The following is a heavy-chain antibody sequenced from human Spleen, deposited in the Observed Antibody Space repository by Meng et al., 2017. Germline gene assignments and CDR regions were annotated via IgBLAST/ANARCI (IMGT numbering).Heavy chain of an antibody. V-gene: IGHV3-21*01. CDR2: ISSSSSYI. CDR1: GFTFSSYS. Sequence: GESLKISCGASGFTFSSYSMNWVRQAPGKGLEWVSSISSSSSYIYYADSVKGRFTISRDNAKNSLYLQMNSLRAEDTAVYYCARDLVLVRGAPPDYWGQGTLVTVSS. J-gene: IGHJ4*02. CDR3: ARDLVLVRGAPPDY. D-gene: IGHD3-10*01.